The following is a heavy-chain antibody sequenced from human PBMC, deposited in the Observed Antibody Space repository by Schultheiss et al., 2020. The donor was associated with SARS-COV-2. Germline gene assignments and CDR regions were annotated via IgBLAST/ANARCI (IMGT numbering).Heavy chain of an antibody. CDR2: ISYDGSNK. Sequence: GGSLRLSCAASGFTFSSYAMHWVRQAPGKGLEWVAVISYDGSNKYYADSVKGRFTISRDNSKNTLYLQMNSLRAEDTAVYYCARGSSWFHFDKWGQGTLVTVSS. D-gene: IGHD6-13*01. V-gene: IGHV3-30*07. J-gene: IGHJ4*02. CDR3: ARGSSWFHFDK. CDR1: GFTFSSYA.